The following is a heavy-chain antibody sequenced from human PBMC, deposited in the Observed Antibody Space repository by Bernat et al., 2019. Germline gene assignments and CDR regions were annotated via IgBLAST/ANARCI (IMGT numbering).Heavy chain of an antibody. CDR2: IKTKTDGGTT. CDR1: GFTFNNAW. V-gene: IGHV3-15*07. J-gene: IGHJ4*02. D-gene: IGHD4-23*01. Sequence: EVQLVEPGGGLVKPGGSLRLSCAASGFTFNNAWMNWVRQAPGKGLEWVGRIKTKTDGGTTDYTAPVKGRFTVSRDDPKNTVYLQMNSLKPEDTAVYYCTTDPPGGVVTGGLGYWGQGTLVTVSS. CDR3: TTDPPGGVVTGGLGY.